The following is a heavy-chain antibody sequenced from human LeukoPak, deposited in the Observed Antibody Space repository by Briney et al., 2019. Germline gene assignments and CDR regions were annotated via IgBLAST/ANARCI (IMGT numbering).Heavy chain of an antibody. J-gene: IGHJ4*02. D-gene: IGHD5-18*01. CDR1: GGTFSSYA. CDR3: ARDGQLWGLDY. CDR2: IIPIFGTA. V-gene: IGHV1-69*13. Sequence: GASVKVSCTASGGTFSSYAISWVRQAPGQGLEWMGGIIPIFGTANYAQKFQGRVTITADESTSTAYMELSSLRSEDTAVYYCARDGQLWGLDYWGQGTPVTVSS.